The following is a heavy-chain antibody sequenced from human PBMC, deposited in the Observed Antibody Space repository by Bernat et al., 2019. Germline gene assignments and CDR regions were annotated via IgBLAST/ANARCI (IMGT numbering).Heavy chain of an antibody. CDR3: ARGMDYGDYAYFDY. CDR1: GFTFSSYG. CDR2: IWYDGSNK. V-gene: IGHV3-33*01. D-gene: IGHD4-17*01. J-gene: IGHJ4*02. Sequence: QVQLVESGGGVVQPGRSLRLSCAASGFTFSSYGMHWVRQAPGKGLEWVAVIWYDGSNKYYADSVKGRFTISRDNSKNTLYLQMNSLRAEDTAVYYCARGMDYGDYAYFDYWGQGTLVTVSS.